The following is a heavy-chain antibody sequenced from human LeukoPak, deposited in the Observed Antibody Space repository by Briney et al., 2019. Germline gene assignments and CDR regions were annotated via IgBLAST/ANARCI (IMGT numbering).Heavy chain of an antibody. CDR3: ARERGYYCSTGSCYFDF. V-gene: IGHV5-51*01. CDR1: GYSFINYW. J-gene: IGHJ4*02. Sequence: GESLKISCKGSGYSFINYWIGWVRQMPGKGLEWMGIIYPGDSDTRYSPSFKGQVTISDDKSINTAYLQWSSLKASDTAVYFCARERGYYCSTGSCYFDFWGQGTLVTVSS. D-gene: IGHD2-15*01. CDR2: IYPGDSDT.